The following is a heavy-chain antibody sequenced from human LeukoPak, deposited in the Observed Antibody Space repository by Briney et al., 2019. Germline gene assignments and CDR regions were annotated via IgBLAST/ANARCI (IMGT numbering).Heavy chain of an antibody. J-gene: IGHJ4*02. Sequence: GGSLRLSCAASGFTFSSYEMNWVRQAPGDGLEWVSYISSSGSTIYYADSVKGRFTISRDNAKNSLYLQMNSLRAEDTAVYYCARDQYGYSYGYDYFDYWGQGTLVTVSS. CDR1: GFTFSSYE. CDR2: ISSSGSTI. CDR3: ARDQYGYSYGYDYFDY. D-gene: IGHD5-18*01. V-gene: IGHV3-48*03.